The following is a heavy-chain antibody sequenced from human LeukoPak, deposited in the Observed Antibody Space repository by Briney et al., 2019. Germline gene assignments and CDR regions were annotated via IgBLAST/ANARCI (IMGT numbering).Heavy chain of an antibody. J-gene: IGHJ4*02. CDR3: ARAKWELSPFDS. CDR1: GGSISSYY. CDR2: IYYSGNI. D-gene: IGHD1-26*01. V-gene: IGHV4-59*07. Sequence: SDTLSLTCSVSGGSISSYYWSWIRQPPGKGLEWIGYIYYSGNINYNPSLKSRVTISVDTSKNQFSLKLSSVTAADTAVYYCARAKWELSPFDSWGQGTLVTVSS.